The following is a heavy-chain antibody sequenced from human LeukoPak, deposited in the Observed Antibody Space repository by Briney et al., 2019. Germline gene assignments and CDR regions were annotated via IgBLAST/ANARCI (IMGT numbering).Heavy chain of an antibody. V-gene: IGHV1-2*02. J-gene: IGHJ4*02. CDR2: INPNSGGT. D-gene: IGHD3-22*01. CDR1: GYTFTGYY. CDR3: ARDQNYYDSSGPDY. Sequence: ASVKVSCKASGYTFTGYYMHWVRQAPGQGLEWMGWINPNSGGTNYAQKFQGRVTMTRDTSISTAYMELSRLRSDDTAVYYCARDQNYYDSSGPDYWGQGTLVTVSS.